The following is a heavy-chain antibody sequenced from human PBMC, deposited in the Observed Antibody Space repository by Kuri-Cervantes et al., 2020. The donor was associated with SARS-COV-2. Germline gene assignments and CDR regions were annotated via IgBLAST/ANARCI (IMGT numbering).Heavy chain of an antibody. D-gene: IGHD2-15*01. Sequence: GGSLRLSCAASGFTFDDYGTSWVRQAPGKGLERVSGINWNGGSTGYADCVKGRFTISRDNSKNTLYLQMNSLRDEDTAVYYCAKDLGYCSGGSCYADYFDYWGQGTLVTVSS. J-gene: IGHJ4*02. CDR3: AKDLGYCSGGSCYADYFDY. CDR2: INWNGGST. CDR1: GFTFDDYG. V-gene: IGHV3-20*04.